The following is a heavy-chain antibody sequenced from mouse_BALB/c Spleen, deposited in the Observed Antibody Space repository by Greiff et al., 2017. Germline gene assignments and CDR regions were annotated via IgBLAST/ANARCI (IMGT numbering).Heavy chain of an antibody. D-gene: IGHD2-3*01. CDR2: ISYSGST. CDR1: GYSITSDYA. V-gene: IGHV3-2*02. Sequence: EVKLMESGPGLVKPSQSLSLTCTVTGYSITSDYAWNWIRQFPGNKLEWMGYISYSGSTSYNPSLKSRISITRDTSKNQFFLQLNSVTTEDTATYYCARHGYFYAMDDWGQGTSVTVAS. CDR3: ARHGYFYAMDD. J-gene: IGHJ4*01.